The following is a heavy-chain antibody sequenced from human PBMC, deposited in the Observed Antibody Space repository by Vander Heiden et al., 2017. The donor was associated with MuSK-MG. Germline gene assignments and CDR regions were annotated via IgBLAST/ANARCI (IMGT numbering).Heavy chain of an antibody. D-gene: IGHD6-13*01. CDR3: EKTAAA. CDR1: GFTFSSYA. Sequence: EVQLLESGGGLVQPGGSLRLSCAASGFTFSSYAMSWVRQAPGKGLEWVSAIRGRGGSTYYADSVKGRFICSRDNSKKTMYMQMNILRAEDTAGDYCEKTAAAWGQGTMVTVSS. V-gene: IGHV3-23*01. J-gene: IGHJ5*02. CDR2: IRGRGGST.